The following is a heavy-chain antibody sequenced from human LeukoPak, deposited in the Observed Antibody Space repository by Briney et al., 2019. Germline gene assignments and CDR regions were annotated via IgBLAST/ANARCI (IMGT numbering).Heavy chain of an antibody. D-gene: IGHD6-13*01. CDR1: GGSFSGYY. Sequence: SETLSLTCAVYGGSFSGYYWSWIRQPPGKGLEWIGEINHSGSTNYNPSLKSRVTISVDTSKSQFSLKLSSVTAADTAVYYCARERRLTYSSSWYRFDPWGQGTLVTVSS. CDR2: INHSGST. CDR3: ARERRLTYSSSWYRFDP. V-gene: IGHV4-34*01. J-gene: IGHJ5*02.